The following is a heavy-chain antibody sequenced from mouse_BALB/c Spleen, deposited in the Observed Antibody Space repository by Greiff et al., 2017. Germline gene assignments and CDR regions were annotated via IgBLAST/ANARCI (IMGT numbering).Heavy chain of an antibody. CDR1: GYTFTSYW. V-gene: IGHV1S22*01. D-gene: IGHD3-1*01. J-gene: IGHJ4*01. Sequence: LQQPGSELVRPGASVKLSCKASGYTFTSYWMHWVKQRHGQGLEWIGNIYPGSGSTNYDEKFKSKGTLTVDTSSSTAYMHLSSLTSEDSAVYYCTRSSSGYHYAMDYWGQGTSVTVSS. CDR3: TRSSSGYHYAMDY. CDR2: IYPGSGST.